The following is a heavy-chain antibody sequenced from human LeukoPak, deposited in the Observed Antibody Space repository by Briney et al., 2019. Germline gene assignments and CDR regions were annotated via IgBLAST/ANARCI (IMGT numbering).Heavy chain of an antibody. Sequence: GGSLRLSCAASGFTFSTYAMIWVRQAPGKGLEWVSAISGSGGDTYYADSVKGRFTISRDNSKNPLYLQMTSLRAEDTAVYCCAKENGRFLEWLSYGMDVGGQGTTVTVSS. V-gene: IGHV3-23*01. CDR1: GFTFSTYA. D-gene: IGHD3-3*01. CDR3: AKENGRFLEWLSYGMDV. J-gene: IGHJ6*02. CDR2: ISGSGGDT.